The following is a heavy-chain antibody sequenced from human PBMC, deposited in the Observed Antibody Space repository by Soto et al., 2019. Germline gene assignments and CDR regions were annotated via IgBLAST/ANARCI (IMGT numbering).Heavy chain of an antibody. V-gene: IGHV1-46*01. D-gene: IGHD3-10*01. CDR2: INPGSGTT. CDR1: GYTFLIYF. CDR3: AREKILDGSGRRHYYGMDV. Sequence: QEQLLQSGAEVKKPGASVTVSCKASGYTFLIYFVHRVRQAPGQGLEWMGIINPGSGTTTYSQQFQGRVIMTSDTSTNTVHMAMTSLTSEDTAVYFCAREKILDGSGRRHYYGMDVWGQGTAVSVSS. J-gene: IGHJ6*02.